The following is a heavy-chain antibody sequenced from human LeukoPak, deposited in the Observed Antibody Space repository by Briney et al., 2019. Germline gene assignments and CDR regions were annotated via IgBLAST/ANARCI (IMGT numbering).Heavy chain of an antibody. Sequence: SETLSLTCTVSGDSINSNNYYWSWIRQPAGKGLEWIGRIYSSGRTNYNPSLKSRVTMSVDTSKNQFSLRLSSVTTADTAVYYCARAGRLGIGEDCWGQGTLVTVSS. CDR2: IYSSGRT. CDR1: GDSINSNNYY. CDR3: ARAGRLGIGEDC. D-gene: IGHD7-27*01. J-gene: IGHJ4*02. V-gene: IGHV4-61*02.